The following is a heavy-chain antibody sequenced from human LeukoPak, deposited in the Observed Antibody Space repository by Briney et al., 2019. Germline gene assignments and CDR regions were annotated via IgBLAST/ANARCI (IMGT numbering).Heavy chain of an antibody. D-gene: IGHD3-9*01. CDR3: ARCVRYRVETGYYENYYYYMDV. Sequence: GSLRLSRAASGFTFSSYSMNWVRQSPGKGLEWVGQITPSGSTNYNPSLQSRVSISVDTSKNQFSLKVTSVTAADTAIYFCARCVRYRVETGYYENYYYYMDVWGKGTTVTVTS. J-gene: IGHJ6*03. V-gene: IGHV4-34*08. CDR1: GFTFSSYS. CDR2: ITPSGST.